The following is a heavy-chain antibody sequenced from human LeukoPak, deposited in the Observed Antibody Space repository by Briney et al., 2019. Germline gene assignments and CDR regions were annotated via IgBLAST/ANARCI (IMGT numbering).Heavy chain of an antibody. CDR2: ISYDGSEI. Sequence: GGSLRLSCAASGFTFSNDGIRWVRQAPGKGLEWVAVISYDGSEIHYVDSVKGRFTISRDNSKNTVYLQMNSLRGEDTAVYYCAKDRGVAGTMADWGQGTLVTVSS. V-gene: IGHV3-30*18. CDR3: AKDRGVAGTMAD. CDR1: GFTFSNDG. D-gene: IGHD6-19*01. J-gene: IGHJ4*02.